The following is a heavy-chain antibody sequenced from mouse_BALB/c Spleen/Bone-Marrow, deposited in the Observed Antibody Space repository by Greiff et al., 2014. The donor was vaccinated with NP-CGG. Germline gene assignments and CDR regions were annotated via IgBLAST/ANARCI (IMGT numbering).Heavy chain of an antibody. J-gene: IGHJ3*01. CDR2: INPGSGGT. CDR1: GYAFTNYL. V-gene: IGHV1-54*01. Sequence: QVHVKQSGAELVRPGTSVKVSCKASGYAFTNYLIEWVKQRPGQGLEWIGVINPGSGGTNYNEKFEGKATLTADKSSSTAYMQLSSLTSDDSAVYFCARELGVFAYWGQGTLVTVSA. D-gene: IGHD4-1*01. CDR3: ARELGVFAY.